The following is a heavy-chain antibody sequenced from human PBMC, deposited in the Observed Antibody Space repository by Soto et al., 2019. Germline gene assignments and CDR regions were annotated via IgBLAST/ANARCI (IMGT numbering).Heavy chain of an antibody. Sequence: QVQLQESGPGLVKPSETLSLTCTVSGGSISSYYWSWIRQPPGKGLEWIGYIYYSGSTNYNPSLKSRVTMSVDTSKNQFSLKLSSVTAADTAVYYCARDVGRFDPWGQGTLVTVSS. J-gene: IGHJ5*02. CDR2: IYYSGST. V-gene: IGHV4-59*01. D-gene: IGHD3-3*01. CDR3: ARDVGRFDP. CDR1: GGSISSYY.